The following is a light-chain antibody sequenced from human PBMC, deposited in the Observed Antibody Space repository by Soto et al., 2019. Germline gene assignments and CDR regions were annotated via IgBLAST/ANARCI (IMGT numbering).Light chain of an antibody. CDR1: QSVSSY. CDR3: QQRSTWPRT. CDR2: DAS. V-gene: IGKV3-11*01. Sequence: EIVLTQSPATLSSSPGERATLSCRASQSVSSYLAWYQQKPGQAPGLLIYDASDRATGIPARFSGSGSGTDFTLTISSLEPEDFAVYYCQQRSTWPRTFGQGTKVEIK. J-gene: IGKJ1*01.